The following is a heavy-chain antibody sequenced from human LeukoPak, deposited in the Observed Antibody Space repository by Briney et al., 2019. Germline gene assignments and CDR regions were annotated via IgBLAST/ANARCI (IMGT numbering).Heavy chain of an antibody. J-gene: IGHJ5*02. D-gene: IGHD3-10*01. V-gene: IGHV4-38-2*02. CDR1: GYSISSGYY. CDR2: IYHSGST. Sequence: SETLSLTCTVSGYSISSGYYWGWIRQPPGQGLEWIGSIYHSGSTYYNPSLKSRVTISVDTSKNQFSLKLSSVTAADTAVYYCARDQGNVLLWFGETHIENWFDPWGQGTLVTVSS. CDR3: ARDQGNVLLWFGETHIENWFDP.